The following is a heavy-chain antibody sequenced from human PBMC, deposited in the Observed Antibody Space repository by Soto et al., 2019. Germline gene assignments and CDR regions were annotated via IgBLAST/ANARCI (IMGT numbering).Heavy chain of an antibody. V-gene: IGHV3-48*02. CDR1: GFTCSSYS. CDR3: ARKMVADYYYYGMDV. J-gene: IGHJ6*02. CDR2: ISSSSTI. D-gene: IGHD2-15*01. Sequence: GALRVSSVASGFTCSSYSMNWVRQAPGKGLEWVSYISSSSTIYYADSVKGRFTISRDNAKNSLYLQMNSLRDEDTAVYYCARKMVADYYYYGMDVWGQGTTVTVSS.